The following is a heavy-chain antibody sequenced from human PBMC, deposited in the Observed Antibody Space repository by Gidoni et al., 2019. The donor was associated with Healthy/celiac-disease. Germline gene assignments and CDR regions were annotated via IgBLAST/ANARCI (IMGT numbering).Heavy chain of an antibody. CDR1: GFTFSDYY. Sequence: QVQLVESGGGLVKPGGSLRLSCAASGFTFSDYYMSWIRQAPGKGREWVSYMSSSSSYTNYADSVKGRFTISRDNAKNSLYLQMNSLRAEDTAVYYCARDRLTVTSDNWFDPWGQGTLVTVSS. D-gene: IGHD4-17*01. V-gene: IGHV3-11*05. CDR2: MSSSSSYT. J-gene: IGHJ5*02. CDR3: ARDRLTVTSDNWFDP.